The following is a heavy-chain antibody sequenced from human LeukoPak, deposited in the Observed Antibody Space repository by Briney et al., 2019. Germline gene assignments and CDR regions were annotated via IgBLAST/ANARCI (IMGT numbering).Heavy chain of an antibody. CDR1: GDSVSSSSAA. CDR2: TYFRSKWYT. CDR3: ARDLSGGISILWGSIHD. D-gene: IGHD3-16*01. V-gene: IGHV6-1*01. J-gene: IGHJ4*02. Sequence: SQTLSLTCAISGDSVSSSSAAWNWIRQSPSRGLEWLGRTYFRSKWYTDYADSVKSRISITADTSKNQFSLHLNSVTPEDTALYYCARDLSGGISILWGSIHDWGQGTQVTVSS.